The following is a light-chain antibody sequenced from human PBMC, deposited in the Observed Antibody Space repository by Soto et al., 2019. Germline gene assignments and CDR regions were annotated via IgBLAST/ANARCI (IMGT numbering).Light chain of an antibody. CDR1: QSVSSY. J-gene: IGKJ1*01. CDR3: QQRSNWT. V-gene: IGKV3-11*01. CDR2: DAS. Sequence: EIVVTQSPPTLSLSPGERATLSCRASQSVSSYLAWYQQKPGQAPRLLIYDASNRATGIPARFSGSGSGTDFTLTISSLEPEDFAVSYCQQRSNWTFGQGTRWIS.